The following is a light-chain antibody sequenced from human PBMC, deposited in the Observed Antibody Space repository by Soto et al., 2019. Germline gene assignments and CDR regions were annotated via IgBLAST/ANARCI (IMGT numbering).Light chain of an antibody. J-gene: IGKJ1*01. Sequence: DIQMTQFPFTLPASVVDSVTVSCRASQSISSWLDWYQQKGGKAPKLLIYDVSSLESGVPSRFSGSGSGTGFSLSISSLQTDDFATYFCQQCYTYPWTFGQGTKVDIK. V-gene: IGKV1-5*01. CDR3: QQCYTYPWT. CDR2: DVS. CDR1: QSISSW.